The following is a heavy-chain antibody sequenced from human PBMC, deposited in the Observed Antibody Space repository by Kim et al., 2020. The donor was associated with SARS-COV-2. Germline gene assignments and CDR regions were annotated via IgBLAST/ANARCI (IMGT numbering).Heavy chain of an antibody. CDR3: ARDILYYYDSSGYYYFDY. Sequence: GGSLRLSCAASGFTFSSYSMNWVRQAPGKGLEWVSSISSSSSYIYYADSVKGRFTISRDNAKNSLYLQMNSLRAEDTAVYYCARDILYYYDSSGYYYFDYWGQGTLVTLSS. CDR2: ISSSSSYI. CDR1: GFTFSSYS. D-gene: IGHD3-22*01. V-gene: IGHV3-21*01. J-gene: IGHJ4*02.